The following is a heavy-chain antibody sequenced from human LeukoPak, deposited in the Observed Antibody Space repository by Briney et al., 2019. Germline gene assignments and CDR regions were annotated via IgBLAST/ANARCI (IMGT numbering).Heavy chain of an antibody. V-gene: IGHV4-59*02. CDR1: GGSVSSYY. J-gene: IGHJ5*02. CDR3: ARYSYGSKWFDP. Sequence: SETLSLTCTVSGGSVSSYYWSWIRQPPGKALEWIGYIYYSGTTNYNPSLKSRVTILADTSKHQFPLKLSSVTAADTAVYYCARYSYGSKWFDPWGQGTLVTVSS. CDR2: IYYSGTT. D-gene: IGHD5-18*01.